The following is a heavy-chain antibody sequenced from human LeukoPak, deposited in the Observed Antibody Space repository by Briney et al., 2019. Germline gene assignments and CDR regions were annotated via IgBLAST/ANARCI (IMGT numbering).Heavy chain of an antibody. CDR3: AADSGSYGFDP. Sequence: GGSLRLSCAASGFTFSSYSMNWVRQAPGKGLEWVSSISSSSSYIYYADSVKGRFTISRDNAKNSLYLQMNSLRAEDMAVYYCAADSGSYGFDPWGQGTLVTVSS. V-gene: IGHV3-21*01. CDR1: GFTFSSYS. CDR2: ISSSSSYI. D-gene: IGHD1-26*01. J-gene: IGHJ5*02.